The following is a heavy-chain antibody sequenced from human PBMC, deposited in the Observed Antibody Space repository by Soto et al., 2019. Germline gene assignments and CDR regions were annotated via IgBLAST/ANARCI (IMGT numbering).Heavy chain of an antibody. CDR3: AKDGDQLLVF. CDR1: GFTFSSYG. CDR2: ISYDGSNK. V-gene: IGHV3-30*18. J-gene: IGHJ4*02. Sequence: GGSLRLSCAASGFTFSSYGMHWVRQAPGKGLEWVAVISYDGSNKYYADSVKGRFTISRDNSKNTLYLQMNSLRAEDTAVYCCAKDGDQLLVFWGQGTLVTVSS. D-gene: IGHD2-2*01.